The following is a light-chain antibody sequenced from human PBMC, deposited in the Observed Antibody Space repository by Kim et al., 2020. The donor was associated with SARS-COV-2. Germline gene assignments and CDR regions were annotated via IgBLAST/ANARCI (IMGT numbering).Light chain of an antibody. Sequence: ASVGDRGTITCRESQSISSYLNWYQQKPGKAPKLLIYAAYSLQSGVPSRFSGSGSGTDFTLTISSLQPEDFATYYCQQSYSTPLTFGGGTKVDIK. CDR2: AAY. CDR1: QSISSY. CDR3: QQSYSTPLT. J-gene: IGKJ4*01. V-gene: IGKV1-39*01.